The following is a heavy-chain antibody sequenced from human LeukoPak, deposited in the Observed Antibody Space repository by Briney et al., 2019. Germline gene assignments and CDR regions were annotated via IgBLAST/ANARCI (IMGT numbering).Heavy chain of an antibody. J-gene: IGHJ4*02. CDR3: AREHDFLIDYSFDY. Sequence: SVKVSCKSSGFSFTTSVIHWVRQARGQHLEWIGWIVVDSGNTNFAHNLQERLTITRDMSTSTAYMELSSLRSEDTAVYYCAREHDFLIDYSFDYWGQGTLVTVSS. CDR1: GFSFTTSV. D-gene: IGHD3-3*01. V-gene: IGHV1-58*02. CDR2: IVVDSGNT.